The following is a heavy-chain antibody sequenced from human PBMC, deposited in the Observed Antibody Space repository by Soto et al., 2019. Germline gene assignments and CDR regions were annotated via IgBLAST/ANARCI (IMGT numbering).Heavy chain of an antibody. CDR2: INPKSGVT. D-gene: IGHD2-21*02. V-gene: IGHV1-2*02. CDR1: GYSFIGYY. CDR3: ARGDLNWFDP. Sequence: GASVKVSCKASGYSFIGYYMHWVRQAPGQGLEWMGWINPKSGVTNYAQKFQGRVTMTRDTSITTAYMELSSLRSDDTAVYYCARGDLNWFDPSGQGTLVTVSS. J-gene: IGHJ5*02.